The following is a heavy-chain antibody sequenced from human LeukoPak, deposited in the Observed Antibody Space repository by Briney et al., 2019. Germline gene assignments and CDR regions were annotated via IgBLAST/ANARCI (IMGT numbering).Heavy chain of an antibody. CDR1: GFTFSSYG. V-gene: IGHV3-30*02. D-gene: IGHD3-22*01. Sequence: PGGSLRLSCAASGFTFSSYGMHWVRQAPGKGLEWVAFIRYDGSNKYYADSVKGRFTISRDNSKNTLYLQMNSLRAEDTAVYYCANGVDYYYDSSGYNYWGQGTLVTVSS. CDR2: IRYDGSNK. CDR3: ANGVDYYYDSSGYNY. J-gene: IGHJ4*02.